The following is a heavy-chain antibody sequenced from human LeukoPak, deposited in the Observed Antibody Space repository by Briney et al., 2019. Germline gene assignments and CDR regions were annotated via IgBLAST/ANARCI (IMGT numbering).Heavy chain of an antibody. D-gene: IGHD6-13*01. CDR2: ISSSGSTI. CDR1: GFTFSSYE. V-gene: IGHV3-48*03. J-gene: IGHJ6*03. Sequence: GGSLRLSCAASGFTFSSYEMNWVRQAPGKGLEWVSYISSSGSTIYYADSVKGRFTISRDNAKNSLYLQMNSLRAEDTAVYYCARDRGDIAAAGLDLYYYYMDVWGKGTTVTISS. CDR3: ARDRGDIAAAGLDLYYYYMDV.